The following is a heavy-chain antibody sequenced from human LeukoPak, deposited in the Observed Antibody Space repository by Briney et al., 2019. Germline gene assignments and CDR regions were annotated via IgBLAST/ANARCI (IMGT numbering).Heavy chain of an antibody. CDR1: GYTFTSYA. CDR2: INTNTGNP. CDR3: ARVRKIFGVVINNPRNWFDP. J-gene: IGHJ5*02. D-gene: IGHD3-3*01. Sequence: ASVKVSCKASGYTFTSYAMNWVRQAPGQGLEWMGWINTNTGNPTYAQGFTGRFVFSLDTSVSTAYLQISSLKAEDTAVYYCARVRKIFGVVINNPRNWFDPWGQGTLVTVSS. V-gene: IGHV7-4-1*02.